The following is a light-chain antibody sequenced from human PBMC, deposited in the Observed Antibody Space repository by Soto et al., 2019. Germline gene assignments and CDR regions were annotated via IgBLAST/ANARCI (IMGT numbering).Light chain of an antibody. CDR2: SAF. V-gene: IGKV1-39*01. CDR3: QQGSTTPIT. J-gene: IGKJ5*01. CDR1: QNIGSF. Sequence: DISMTQSPSTLSASVGDRVTITCRASQNIGSFLNWYQQKPGEAPRLLVYSAFRIQSGVPSRFNASGSGTDFTLSISSLQPEDFSTYYCQQGSTTPITFGLGTRVEIK.